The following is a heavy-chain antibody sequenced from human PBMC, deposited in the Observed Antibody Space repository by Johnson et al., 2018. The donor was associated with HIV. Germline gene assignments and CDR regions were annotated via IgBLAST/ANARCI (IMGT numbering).Heavy chain of an antibody. V-gene: IGHV3-43*01. CDR1: GFTFDDYT. CDR3: ARESGQAFDV. J-gene: IGHJ3*01. D-gene: IGHD6-25*01. CDR2: ISWDGAGT. Sequence: VLLVESGGAVVQPGGSLRLSCAASGFTFDDYTMHWVRQAPGKGLEWVSLISWDGAGTSYSDSVKGRFTISRDNAKNSLYLQMNTLRVEDTAFYYCARESGQAFDVWGQGTMVTVSS.